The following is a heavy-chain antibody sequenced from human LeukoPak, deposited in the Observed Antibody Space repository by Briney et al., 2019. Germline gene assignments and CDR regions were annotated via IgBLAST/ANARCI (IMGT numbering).Heavy chain of an antibody. Sequence: SETLSLTCAVHGGSFNAYYWSWIRQPPGKGLEWIGEINHGGGTNYNPSLKNRVTISLDTSKNQFSLKLSSVTAADTAIYYCARGQERLGAFDIWGQGTMVTVSS. V-gene: IGHV4-34*01. CDR3: ARGQERLGAFDI. CDR2: INHGGGT. D-gene: IGHD1-26*01. J-gene: IGHJ3*02. CDR1: GGSFNAYY.